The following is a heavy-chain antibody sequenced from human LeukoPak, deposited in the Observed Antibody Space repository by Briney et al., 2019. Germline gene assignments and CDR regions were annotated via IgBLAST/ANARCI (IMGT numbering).Heavy chain of an antibody. V-gene: IGHV3-7*01. D-gene: IGHD3-10*01. CDR2: IKQDGSEK. Sequence: GGSLRLSCAGSGFTFSSYWMNWVRQAPGKGLEWVANIKQDGSEKYYVDSVKGRFTISRDNAKNSLYLQMNSLRAEDTAVYYCARDRLMVRGVSSYWGQGTLVTVSS. CDR1: GFTFSSYW. CDR3: ARDRLMVRGVSSY. J-gene: IGHJ4*02.